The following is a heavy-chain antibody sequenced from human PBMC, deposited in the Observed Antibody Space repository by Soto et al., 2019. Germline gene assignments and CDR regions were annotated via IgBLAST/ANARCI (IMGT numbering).Heavy chain of an antibody. V-gene: IGHV2-5*02. CDR2: IYWDDDK. J-gene: IGHJ5*02. D-gene: IGHD4-17*01. CDR3: AHKQVPYGLRWIGGDWFDP. CDR1: GFSLSTSGVG. Sequence: QITLKESGPTLVKPTQTLTLTCTFSGFSLSTSGVGVGWIRQPPGKALEWLALIYWDDDKRYSPSLKSRLTITKDTSKNQVVLTMTNMDPVDTATYYCAHKQVPYGLRWIGGDWFDPWGQGTLVTVSS.